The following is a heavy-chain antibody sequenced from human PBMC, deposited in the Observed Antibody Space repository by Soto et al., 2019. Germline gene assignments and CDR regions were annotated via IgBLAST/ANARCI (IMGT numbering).Heavy chain of an antibody. D-gene: IGHD6-13*01. CDR3: AKGGSSWYLFDY. CDR1: GFTFSSYA. Sequence: EVQLLESGGGLVQPGGSLRLSCAASGFTFSSYAMSWVRQAPGKGLEWVSAISGSGGSTYYADSVKGRFTISRDNSKNTLYLQVNSLRAEDTAVYYCAKGGSSWYLFDYWGQGTLVTVSS. CDR2: ISGSGGST. V-gene: IGHV3-23*01. J-gene: IGHJ4*02.